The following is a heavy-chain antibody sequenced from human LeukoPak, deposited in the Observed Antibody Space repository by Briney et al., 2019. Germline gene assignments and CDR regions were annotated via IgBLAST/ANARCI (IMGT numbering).Heavy chain of an antibody. CDR2: IIPIFGTA. V-gene: IGHV1-69*05. CDR3: ARDRGLDTAMNFDY. Sequence: ASVKVSCKASGGTFSSYAISWVRQAPGQGLEWMGGIIPIFGTANYAQKFQGRVTITTDESTSTAYMELSSLRSEDTAVYYCARDRGLDTAMNFDYWGQGTLVTVSS. D-gene: IGHD5-18*01. J-gene: IGHJ4*02. CDR1: GGTFSSYA.